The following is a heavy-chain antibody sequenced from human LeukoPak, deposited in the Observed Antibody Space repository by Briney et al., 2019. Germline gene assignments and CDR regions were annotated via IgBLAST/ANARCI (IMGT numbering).Heavy chain of an antibody. CDR2: IYTSGST. CDR3: ARENSGSYREFDY. CDR1: GGSISSYY. Sequence: RSSETLSFTCTVSGGSISSYYWSWIRQPAGKGLEWIGRIYTSGSTNYNASLKSRVSMSVDTSKNQFSLKLSSVTAADTAVFYCARENSGSYREFDYWGQGTLVTVSS. J-gene: IGHJ4*02. D-gene: IGHD1-26*01. V-gene: IGHV4-4*07.